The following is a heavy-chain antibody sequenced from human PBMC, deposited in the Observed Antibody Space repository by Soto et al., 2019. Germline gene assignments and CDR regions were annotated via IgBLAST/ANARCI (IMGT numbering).Heavy chain of an antibody. CDR2: IIPFVGTA. J-gene: IGHJ4*02. CDR3: ARSAPMEAGDKYYYDF. CDR1: GGNFNTFG. Sequence: QVQLVQSGAEVKKTGSSVKVSCKASGGNFNTFGFSWVRQAPGQGLEWMGGIIPFVGTAKYSQKFEDKITITADESTNTVYMDLRSLKFEDTAIYYCARSAPMEAGDKYYYDFWGQGALITVSS. V-gene: IGHV1-69*01. D-gene: IGHD3-16*01.